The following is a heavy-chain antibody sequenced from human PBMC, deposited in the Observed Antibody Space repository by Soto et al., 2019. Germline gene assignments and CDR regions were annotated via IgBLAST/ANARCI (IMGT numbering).Heavy chain of an antibody. D-gene: IGHD5-12*01. V-gene: IGHV1-69*01. CDR2: IIPIFGTA. CDR1: GGTFSSYA. Sequence: QVQLVQSGAEVKKPGSSVKVSCKASGGTFSSYAISWVRQAPGQGLEWMGGIIPIFGTANYAQKFQGRVTITADESTRTAYMELSSLRSEDTAVYYCARGGPRGYYYYSYGMDVWGQGTTVTVSS. CDR3: ARGGPRGYYYYSYGMDV. J-gene: IGHJ6*02.